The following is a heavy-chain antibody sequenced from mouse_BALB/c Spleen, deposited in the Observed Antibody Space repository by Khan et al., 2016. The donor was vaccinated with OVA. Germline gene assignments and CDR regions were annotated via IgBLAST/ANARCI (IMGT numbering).Heavy chain of an antibody. CDR2: ISSGGDYT. D-gene: IGHD4-1*01. CDR1: GFSFSSYS. V-gene: IGHV5-6*01. Sequence: VELVESGGDLVKPGGSLKLSCAASGFSFSSYSMSWVRQTPDKRLEWVATISSGGDYTYYPDIVKGRFTISRDNAKNTLYLQMGSLKSEDTAMYYCASHLTGSFAYWGQGTLVTVSA. CDR3: ASHLTGSFAY. J-gene: IGHJ3*01.